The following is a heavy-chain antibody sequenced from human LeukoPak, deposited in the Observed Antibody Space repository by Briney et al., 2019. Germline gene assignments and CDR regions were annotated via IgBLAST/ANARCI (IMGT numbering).Heavy chain of an antibody. V-gene: IGHV3-21*01. CDR1: GSTVSSYS. CDR3: ARVPVLNDY. D-gene: IGHD2-8*01. Sequence: GRSLTLSRAPPGSTVSSYSMSCVRHAPGNGLGWVSSISSSSSYLYYADSVKVRFTISRDNAKNSLYLQMNSLRAEDTAVYYCARVPVLNDYWGQGTLVTVSS. CDR2: ISSSSSYL. J-gene: IGHJ4*02.